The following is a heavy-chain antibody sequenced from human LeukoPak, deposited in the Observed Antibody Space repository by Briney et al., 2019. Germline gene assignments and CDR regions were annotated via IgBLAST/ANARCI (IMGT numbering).Heavy chain of an antibody. Sequence: SVKVSCKASGGTFSSYAVSWVRQAPGQGLEWMGRIIPILGIANYAQKFQGRVTITADKSTSTAYMELSSLRSEDTAVYYCARGGNSLDYWGQGTLVTVSS. CDR2: IIPILGIA. V-gene: IGHV1-69*04. CDR3: ARGGNSLDY. D-gene: IGHD4-23*01. CDR1: GGTFSSYA. J-gene: IGHJ4*02.